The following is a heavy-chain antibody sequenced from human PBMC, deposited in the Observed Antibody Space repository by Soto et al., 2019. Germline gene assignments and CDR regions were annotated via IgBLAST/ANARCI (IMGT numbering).Heavy chain of an antibody. CDR1: GGSISSYY. D-gene: IGHD2-21*02. Sequence: QVQLQESGPGLVKPSETLSLTCTVSGGSISSYYWSWIRQPPGKGLEWIGYIYYSGSTNYNPSLKSRVTISVDTSKNQFSLKLSSVTAADTAVYYCARANHTVVTPRYYYGMDVWGQGTTVTVSS. CDR2: IYYSGST. J-gene: IGHJ6*02. CDR3: ARANHTVVTPRYYYGMDV. V-gene: IGHV4-59*01.